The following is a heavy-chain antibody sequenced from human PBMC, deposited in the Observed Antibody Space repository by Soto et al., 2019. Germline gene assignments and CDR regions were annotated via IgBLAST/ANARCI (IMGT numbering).Heavy chain of an antibody. CDR1: GFTFSSYW. Sequence: GGSLRLSCAASGFTFSSYWMSWVRQAPGKGLEWVANIKQDGSEKYYVDSVKGRFTISRDNAKNSLYLQMNSLRAEDTAVYYCARRRYYYDSSGYYYFWFDPWGQGAPVTVSS. CDR3: ARRRYYYDSSGYYYFWFDP. D-gene: IGHD3-22*01. CDR2: IKQDGSEK. J-gene: IGHJ5*02. V-gene: IGHV3-7*03.